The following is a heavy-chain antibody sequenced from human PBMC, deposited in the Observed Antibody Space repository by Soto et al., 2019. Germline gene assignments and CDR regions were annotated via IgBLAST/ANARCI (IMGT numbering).Heavy chain of an antibody. V-gene: IGHV4-31*03. D-gene: IGHD2-15*01. Sequence: QVQLQESGPGLVKPSQTLSLTCPFSGGSISSGGYSWSWIRRHPGKGLEGFGYIYYSGSTYYNPSLKSRVTISVDTSKNQFSLKLSSVTAADTAVYYCARADARGYCSGGSCYSFDYWGQGTLVTVSS. CDR2: IYYSGST. J-gene: IGHJ4*02. CDR3: ARADARGYCSGGSCYSFDY. CDR1: GGSISSGGYS.